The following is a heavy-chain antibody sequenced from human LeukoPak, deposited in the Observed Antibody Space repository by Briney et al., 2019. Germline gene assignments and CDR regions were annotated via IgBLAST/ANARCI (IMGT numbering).Heavy chain of an antibody. V-gene: IGHV3-15*01. CDR1: GFTFSSYG. Sequence: GGSLRLSCAASGFTFSSYGMHWVRQAPGKGLEWVGRIKSKTDGGTTDYAAPVKGRFTISRDDSKNTLYLQMNSLKTEDTAVYYCTTYGSGSYYIDYWGQGTLVTVSS. CDR3: TTYGSGSYYIDY. J-gene: IGHJ4*02. CDR2: IKSKTDGGTT. D-gene: IGHD3-10*01.